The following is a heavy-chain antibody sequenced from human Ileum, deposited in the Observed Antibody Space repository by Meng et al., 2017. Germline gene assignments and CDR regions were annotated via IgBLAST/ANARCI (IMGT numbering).Heavy chain of an antibody. CDR1: GGSFSGYY. Sequence: SETLSLTCAVYGGSFSGYYWSWSRQPPGKGLEWIGEINHSGSTNYNPSLKSRVTISVDTSKNQFSLKLSSVTAADTAVYYCAGGPDYVWGSYRYHYFDYWGQGTLVTVSS. CDR3: AGGPDYVWGSYRYHYFDY. V-gene: IGHV4-34*01. D-gene: IGHD3-16*02. CDR2: INHSGST. J-gene: IGHJ4*02.